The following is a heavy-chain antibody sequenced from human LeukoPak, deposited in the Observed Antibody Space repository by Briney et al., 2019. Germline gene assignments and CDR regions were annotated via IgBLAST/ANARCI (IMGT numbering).Heavy chain of an antibody. CDR1: GFTFSGSA. D-gene: IGHD3-16*01. J-gene: IGHJ4*02. CDR3: TRLRGERALGDY. CDR2: IRSKVNNYAT. Sequence: GGSLRLSCAASGFTFSGSAMHWVRQASGKGLEWVGRIRSKVNNYATEYAVSVKGRFTISRDDSKNTVYLQMNSLKTEDTAVYYCTRLRGERALGDYWGQGTLVTVSS. V-gene: IGHV3-73*01.